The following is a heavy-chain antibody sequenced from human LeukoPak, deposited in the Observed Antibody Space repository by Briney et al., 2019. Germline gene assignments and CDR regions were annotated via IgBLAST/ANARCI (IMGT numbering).Heavy chain of an antibody. CDR2: IYDSGST. J-gene: IGHJ4*02. D-gene: IGHD3-22*01. V-gene: IGHV4-39*01. CDR1: GGSIRSSYYY. Sequence: SETLSLTCTVSGGSIRSSYYYWGWIRQPPGKGLEWIGSIYDSGSTYYNPSLKSRVTISVDTSKNQFSLKLNSVTAADTAVYYCARGRYYYDSSGYHDSYYFDYWGQGTLVTVSS. CDR3: ARGRYYYDSSGYHDSYYFDY.